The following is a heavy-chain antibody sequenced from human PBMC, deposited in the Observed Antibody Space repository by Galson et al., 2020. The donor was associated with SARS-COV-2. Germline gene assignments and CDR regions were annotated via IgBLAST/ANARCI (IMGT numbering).Heavy chain of an antibody. D-gene: IGHD1-1*01. CDR2: IRSSSGTI. V-gene: IGHV3-48*04. CDR1: GFTFSSYT. J-gene: IGHJ4*02. Sequence: GESLKISCAASGFTFSSYTMNWVRQAPVKGLELVAYIRSSSGTIYYADSVKGRFTISRDNAKNSLYLQLNSLRVEDTAVYYCARERLEYWGQGCLVTVSS. CDR3: ARERLEY.